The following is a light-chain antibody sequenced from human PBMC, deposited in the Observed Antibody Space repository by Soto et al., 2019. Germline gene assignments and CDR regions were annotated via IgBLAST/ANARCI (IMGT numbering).Light chain of an antibody. J-gene: IGKJ3*01. V-gene: IGKV3-15*01. Sequence: EIVMTQSPATLSVSPGERATLSCRASQSVRSNLAWYQQKPGQAPRLLIYGASTRATGVPSRFSGSGYGTDFTLTISSLQSEDFAVYYCQYYNNWPPLFTFGPGTKVDIK. CDR1: QSVRSN. CDR2: GAS. CDR3: QYYNNWPPLFT.